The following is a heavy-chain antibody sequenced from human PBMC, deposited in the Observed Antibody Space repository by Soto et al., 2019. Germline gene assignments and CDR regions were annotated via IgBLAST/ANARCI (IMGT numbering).Heavy chain of an antibody. J-gene: IGHJ6*02. CDR1: GGTFSSYA. Sequence: QVQLVQSGAEVKKPGSSVKVSCKASGGTFSSYAISWVRQAPGQGLEWMGGIIPIFGTANYAQKFQGRVTXTXXXSXGTADIELSSLRSEDTAVYYCARHPGGRGYYYGMDVWGQGTTVTVSS. D-gene: IGHD2-15*01. CDR3: ARHPGGRGYYYGMDV. V-gene: IGHV1-69*05. CDR2: IIPIFGTA.